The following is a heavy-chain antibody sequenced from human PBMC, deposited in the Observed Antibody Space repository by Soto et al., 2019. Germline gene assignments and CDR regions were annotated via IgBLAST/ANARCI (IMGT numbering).Heavy chain of an antibody. Sequence: EVQLVESGGGLVKPGGSLRLSCAASRFTFSNAWMSWVRQAPGKGLEWVGRIGPKTGAETTDYAAPVKGRFTISRDDSKNTLYLQMNSPKTEDTAVYYCTTSYYDSGSSVDCWGQGTLVTVSS. CDR1: RFTFSNAW. J-gene: IGHJ4*02. V-gene: IGHV3-15*04. CDR2: IGPKTGAETT. CDR3: TTSYYDSGSSVDC. D-gene: IGHD3-10*01.